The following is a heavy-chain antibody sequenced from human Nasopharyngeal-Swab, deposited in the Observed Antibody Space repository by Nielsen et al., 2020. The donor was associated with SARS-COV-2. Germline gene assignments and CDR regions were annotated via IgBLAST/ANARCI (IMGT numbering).Heavy chain of an antibody. V-gene: IGHV4-39*01. D-gene: IGHD5-24*01. CDR1: GGSILSSTYY. CDR3: ASSGRLHPSDY. CDR2: IYYSGAT. Sequence: SETLSLTCTVSGGSILSSTYYWGWIRQPPGRGLEWIGRIYYSGATYYNPPLKNRLTMSVDMSKNQFSLKLYSVTAADTAVYYCASSGRLHPSDYWGPGTLVTVSS. J-gene: IGHJ4*02.